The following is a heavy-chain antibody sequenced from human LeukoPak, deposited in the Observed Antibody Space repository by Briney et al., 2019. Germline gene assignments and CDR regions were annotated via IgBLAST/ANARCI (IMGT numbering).Heavy chain of an antibody. CDR1: GYTFTSYD. J-gene: IGHJ5*02. D-gene: IGHD2-2*01. CDR3: ARGRCSSTSCQEGWFDP. V-gene: IGHV1-8*01. Sequence: ASVKVSCKASGYTFTSYDINWVRQATGQGLEWMGWMNPNSGNTGYAQKFQGRVTMTRNTSISTAYMELSSLRSEDTAAYYCARGRCSSTSCQEGWFDPWGQGTLVTVSS. CDR2: MNPNSGNT.